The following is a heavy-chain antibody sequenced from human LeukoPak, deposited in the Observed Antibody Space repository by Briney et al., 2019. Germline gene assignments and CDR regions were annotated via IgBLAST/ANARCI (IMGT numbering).Heavy chain of an antibody. D-gene: IGHD3-22*01. Sequence: GGSLRLSCAASGFTFSSYAMSWVRQAPGKGLEWVSAISGSGGSTYYADSVKGRFTISRDNSKNTLYLQTNSLRAEDTAIYYCAKDLGDSSGYNPFDYWGQGTLVTVSS. CDR3: AKDLGDSSGYNPFDY. V-gene: IGHV3-23*01. CDR1: GFTFSSYA. J-gene: IGHJ4*02. CDR2: ISGSGGST.